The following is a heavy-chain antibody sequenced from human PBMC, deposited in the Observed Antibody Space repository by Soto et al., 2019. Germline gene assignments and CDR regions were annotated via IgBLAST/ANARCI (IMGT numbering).Heavy chain of an antibody. D-gene: IGHD3-22*01. Sequence: PSETLSLTCTVSGGSISSNYWNWIRQPPGKGLEWIGYIYYSGSTNYNPSLKSRVTISVDTSKNQFSPKLSSVTAADTAVYYCARGGPYYYDSSGYYFPFDYWGQGTLVTVSS. J-gene: IGHJ4*02. CDR3: ARGGPYYYDSSGYYFPFDY. V-gene: IGHV4-59*08. CDR1: GGSISSNY. CDR2: IYYSGST.